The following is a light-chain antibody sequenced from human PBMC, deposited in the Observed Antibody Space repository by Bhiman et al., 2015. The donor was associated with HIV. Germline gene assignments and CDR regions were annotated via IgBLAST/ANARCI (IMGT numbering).Light chain of an antibody. Sequence: QSALTQPASVSGSPGQSITISCSGTSSDIGDFHYVSWYQQRPGEAPKLMISDVSERPSGISDRFSGSKSGNTASLTISGLQAEDEADYYCCSYANVGSSSFVFGGGTKLTVL. CDR3: CSYANVGSSSFV. V-gene: IGLV2-23*02. CDR1: SSDIGDFHY. CDR2: DVS. J-gene: IGLJ2*01.